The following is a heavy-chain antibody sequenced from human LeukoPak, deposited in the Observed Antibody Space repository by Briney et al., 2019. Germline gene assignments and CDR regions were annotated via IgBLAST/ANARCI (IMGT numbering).Heavy chain of an antibody. D-gene: IGHD1-7*01. CDR1: GGSISSSSYS. Sequence: SETLSLTCTVSGGSISSSSYSWGWIRQPPGQGLEWIGSIYYSGSTYYNPSLKSRVTISVDTSKNQFSLKLSSVTAADTAVYYCARQLYNWNYYFDYWGQGTLVTVSS. V-gene: IGHV4-39*01. J-gene: IGHJ4*02. CDR3: ARQLYNWNYYFDY. CDR2: IYYSGST.